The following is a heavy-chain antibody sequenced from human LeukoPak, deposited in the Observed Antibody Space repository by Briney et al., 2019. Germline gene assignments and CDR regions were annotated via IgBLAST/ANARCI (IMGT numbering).Heavy chain of an antibody. D-gene: IGHD4-11*01. V-gene: IGHV1-24*01. CDR2: FDPEDGET. J-gene: IGHJ4*02. CDR1: GYTLTELS. CDR3: ATVPYNSNYNCFDY. Sequence: ASVKVSCKVSGYTLTELSMHWVRQAPGKGLEWMGGFDPEDGETIYAQKFQGRVTMTEDTSTDTAYMELSSLRSEDTAVYYRATVPYNSNYNCFDYWGQGTLVTVSS.